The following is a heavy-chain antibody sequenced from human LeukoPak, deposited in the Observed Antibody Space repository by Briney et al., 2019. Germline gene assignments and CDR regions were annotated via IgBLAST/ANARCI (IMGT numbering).Heavy chain of an antibody. CDR3: ARSWGSSWYKDYYYGMDV. CDR1: GGTFSSYA. D-gene: IGHD6-13*01. CDR2: IIPIFGTA. V-gene: IGHV1-69*13. J-gene: IGHJ6*02. Sequence: GASVKVSCKASGGTFSSYAISWVRQAPGQGLEWMGGIIPIFGTANYAQKFQGRVTITADESTSTAYMELSSLRSEDTAVNYCARSWGSSWYKDYYYGMDVWGQGTTVTVSS.